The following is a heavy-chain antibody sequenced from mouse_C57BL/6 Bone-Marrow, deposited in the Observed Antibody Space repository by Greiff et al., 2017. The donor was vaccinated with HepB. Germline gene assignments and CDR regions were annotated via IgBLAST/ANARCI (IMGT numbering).Heavy chain of an antibody. V-gene: IGHV1-55*01. CDR3: ATPLDYGSSSWFAY. CDR1: GYTFTSYW. CDR2: ICPGSGST. D-gene: IGHD1-1*01. J-gene: IGHJ3*01. Sequence: QVQLQQPGAELVKPGASVKMSCKASGYTFTSYWITWVKQRPGQGLEWIGDICPGSGSTNYNEKFKSKATLTVDTSSSTAYMQLSSLTSEDSAVYYCATPLDYGSSSWFAYWGQGTLVTVSA.